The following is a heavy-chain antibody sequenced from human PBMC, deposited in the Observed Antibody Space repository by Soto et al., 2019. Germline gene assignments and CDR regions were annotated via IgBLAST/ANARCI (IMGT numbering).Heavy chain of an antibody. D-gene: IGHD2-15*01. CDR2: ISYDGSNK. Sequence: GGSLRLSCAASGFTFSSYAMHWVRQAPGKGLEWVAVISYDGSNKYYADSVKGRFTISRDNSKNTLYLQMNSLRAEDTAVYYCARASHPLPTALLVDYWGQGPLVTVST. J-gene: IGHJ4*02. V-gene: IGHV3-30-3*01. CDR3: ARASHPLPTALLVDY. CDR1: GFTFSSYA.